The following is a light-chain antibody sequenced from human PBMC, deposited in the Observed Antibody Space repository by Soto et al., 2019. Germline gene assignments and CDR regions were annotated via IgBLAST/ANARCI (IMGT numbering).Light chain of an antibody. CDR3: QQYYGSPIT. Sequence: DIVMTQSPDSLDVSLGERATINCKSSQTVLYSSTNKNYLAWYQQKPGQPPRLLIYWASTRESGVPDRFSGSGSGTDFTLTISNVQAEDVAVYYCQQYYGSPITFGGGTKVDIK. V-gene: IGKV4-1*01. CDR2: WAS. J-gene: IGKJ4*01. CDR1: QTVLYSSTNKNY.